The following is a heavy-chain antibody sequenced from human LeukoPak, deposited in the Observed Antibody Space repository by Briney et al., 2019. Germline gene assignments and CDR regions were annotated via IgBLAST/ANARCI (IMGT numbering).Heavy chain of an antibody. D-gene: IGHD3-22*01. CDR1: GGSLSSGFYY. J-gene: IGHJ3*02. V-gene: IGHV4-61*02. CDR2: IYASGNT. Sequence: SETLSLTCSVSGGSLSSGFYYWSWIRQPAGEGLEWIGRIYASGNTNYNTSLKSRVTISVDTSNKQFSLKLSSVTAADTAVYYCARDSAIYDSSGYYYSDAFDIWGQGIMVTVSS. CDR3: ARDSAIYDSSGYYYSDAFDI.